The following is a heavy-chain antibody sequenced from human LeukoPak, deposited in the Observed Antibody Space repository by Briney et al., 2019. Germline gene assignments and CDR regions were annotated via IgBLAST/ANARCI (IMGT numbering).Heavy chain of an antibody. J-gene: IGHJ4*02. D-gene: IGHD6-13*01. CDR2: MNPNSGNT. V-gene: IGHV1-8*01. CDR3: ARHPPRIAAAGTGRGY. Sequence: ASVKVSCKASGYTFTSYDINWVRQATGQGLEWMGWMNPNSGNTGYAQKFQGRVTMTRNTSISTAYMELSSLRSEDTAVYYCARHPPRIAAAGTGRGYWGQGTLVTVSS. CDR1: GYTFTSYD.